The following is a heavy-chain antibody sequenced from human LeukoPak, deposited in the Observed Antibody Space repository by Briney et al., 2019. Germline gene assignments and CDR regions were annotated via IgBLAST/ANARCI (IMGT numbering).Heavy chain of an antibody. Sequence: PSETLSLTCTVSGGSVSSYYWSWIRQPPGKGLEWIGYNYYSGSTNHNPSLKSRVTISVDTSKNQFSLKLSSVTAADTAVYYCATLTYCSGGSCFPKYFQHWGQGTLVAVSS. CDR1: GGSVSSYY. D-gene: IGHD2-15*01. CDR3: ATLTYCSGGSCFPKYFQH. J-gene: IGHJ1*01. CDR2: NYYSGST. V-gene: IGHV4-59*08.